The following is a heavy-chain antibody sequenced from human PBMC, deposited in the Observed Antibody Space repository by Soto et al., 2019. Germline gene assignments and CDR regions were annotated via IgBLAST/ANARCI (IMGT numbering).Heavy chain of an antibody. J-gene: IGHJ4*02. Sequence: ASVKVSCKASGYTFTSYGISWVRQAPGQGLEWMGWISAYNGNTNYAQKLQGRVTMTTDTSTSTAYMELRSLRSDDTAVYYCARDRLWDYGDYGIDYWGQGTLVTVSS. CDR1: GYTFTSYG. CDR2: ISAYNGNT. CDR3: ARDRLWDYGDYGIDY. V-gene: IGHV1-18*01. D-gene: IGHD4-17*01.